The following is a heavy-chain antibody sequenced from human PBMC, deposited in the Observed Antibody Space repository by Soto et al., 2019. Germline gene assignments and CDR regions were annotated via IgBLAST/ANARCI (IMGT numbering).Heavy chain of an antibody. CDR2: FDPEDGET. J-gene: IGHJ5*02. Sequence: ASVKVSCKVSGYTLTELSMHWVRQAPGKGLEWMGGFDPEDGETIYAQKFQGRVTMTEDTSTDTAYMELSSLRSEDTAVYYCATMGYCSGGSCYNNWFDPWGQRTLVTVSS. CDR1: GYTLTELS. V-gene: IGHV1-24*01. D-gene: IGHD2-15*01. CDR3: ATMGYCSGGSCYNNWFDP.